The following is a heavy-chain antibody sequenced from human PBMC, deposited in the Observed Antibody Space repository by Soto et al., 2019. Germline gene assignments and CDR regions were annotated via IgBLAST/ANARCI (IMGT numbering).Heavy chain of an antibody. Sequence: SQTLSLTWAISGDSGSTNSAAWNWIRQSRSRGLGWLGRTYYVAKWXXDYAGSVXXRVTVDPDTCXDQFSXQLSSVTHEHTAVYYCARGNSKLGYWCQGTLVTVSS. CDR2: TYYVAKWXX. J-gene: IGHJ4*02. V-gene: IGHV6-1*01. D-gene: IGHD3-16*01. CDR3: ARGNSKLGY. CDR1: GDSGSTNSAA.